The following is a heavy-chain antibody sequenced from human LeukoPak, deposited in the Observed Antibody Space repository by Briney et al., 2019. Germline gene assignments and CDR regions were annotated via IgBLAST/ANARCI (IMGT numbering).Heavy chain of an antibody. CDR2: IYSDNT. D-gene: IGHD4/OR15-4a*01. J-gene: IGHJ4*02. CDR3: ARRAGAYSHPYDY. V-gene: IGHV3-53*01. CDR1: GFTVSSNS. Sequence: GGSLRLSCTVSGFTVSSNSMSWVRQAPGKGLQWVSFIYSDNTHYSDSVKGRFTISRDNSKNTLYLQMNSLRAEDTAVYYCARRAGAYSHPYDYWGQGTLVTVSS.